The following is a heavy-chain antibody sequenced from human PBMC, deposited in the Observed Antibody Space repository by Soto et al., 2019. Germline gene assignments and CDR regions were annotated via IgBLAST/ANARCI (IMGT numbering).Heavy chain of an antibody. CDR2: IIPIFGTA. J-gene: IGHJ6*02. V-gene: IGHV1-69*06. CDR3: ARRLVVVPAAIAGQKDYYGMDV. D-gene: IGHD2-2*01. CDR1: GGTFSSYA. Sequence: QVQLVQSGAEVKKPGSSVKVSCKASGGTFSSYAISWVRQAPGQGLEWMGGIIPIFGTANYAQKFQGRVTITEDKSTSTAYMELSSLRSEDTAVYYCARRLVVVPAAIAGQKDYYGMDVWGQGTTVTVSS.